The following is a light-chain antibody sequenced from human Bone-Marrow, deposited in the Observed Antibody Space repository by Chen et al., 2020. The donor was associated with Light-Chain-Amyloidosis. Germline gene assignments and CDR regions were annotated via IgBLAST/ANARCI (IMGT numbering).Light chain of an antibody. V-gene: IGLV3-21*02. CDR3: QVWDRSSDRPV. CDR2: DDS. CDR1: NIGSTS. Sequence: SYVLTQPSSVSVAQGQTTTIACGGNNIGSTSVHWYQQTPGQAPLLVVYDDSDRPSGIPERLSGSNSGSTATLTISRVEAGDEADYYCQVWDRSSDRPVFGGGTKLTVL. J-gene: IGLJ3*02.